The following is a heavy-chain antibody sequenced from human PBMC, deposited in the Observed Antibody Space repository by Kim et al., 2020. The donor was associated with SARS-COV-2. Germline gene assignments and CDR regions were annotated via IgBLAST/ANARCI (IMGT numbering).Heavy chain of an antibody. CDR3: AKDHPSDGWHPFYS. V-gene: IGHV3-23*05. CDR1: GFTFSRRA. Sequence: GGSQRLSCVASGFTFSRRAMSWVRQAPGKGLEWIASVNNGNNPYYAASVRGRFTVSRDNTKDTFYLKMNSLRAEDTALYYCAKDHPSDGWHPFYSWGQGT. J-gene: IGHJ4*02. D-gene: IGHD6-19*01. CDR2: VNNGNNP.